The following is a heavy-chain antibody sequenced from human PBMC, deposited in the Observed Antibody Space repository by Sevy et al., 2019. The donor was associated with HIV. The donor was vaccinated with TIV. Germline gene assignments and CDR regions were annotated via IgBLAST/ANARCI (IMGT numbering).Heavy chain of an antibody. CDR3: ARGSIPYYFDY. CDR1: GGSISSYY. Sequence: SENLSLTCTVSGGSISSYYWSWIRQPPGKGLEWIGYIYYSGSTNYNPSLKSRVTISVDTSKNQFSLKLSSVTAADTAVYYCARGSIPYYFDYWGQGTLVTVSS. V-gene: IGHV4-59*01. J-gene: IGHJ4*02. D-gene: IGHD2-2*02. CDR2: IYYSGST.